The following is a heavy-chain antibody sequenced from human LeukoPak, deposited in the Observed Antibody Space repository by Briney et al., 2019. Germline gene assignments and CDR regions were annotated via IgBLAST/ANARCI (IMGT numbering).Heavy chain of an antibody. CDR3: TRGVAVAGSEYYLDY. CDR1: GFTAGDYA. V-gene: IGHV3-49*04. D-gene: IGHD6-19*01. J-gene: IGHJ4*02. CDR2: IRSKAYGGTT. Sequence: PGGSLRLSCTASGFTAGDYAMSWVRQAPGKGLEWVGFIRSKAYGGTTEYSASVKGRFTISRDDSKSIAYLQMNSLKTEETAVYYCTRGVAVAGSEYYLDYWGQGTLVTVSS.